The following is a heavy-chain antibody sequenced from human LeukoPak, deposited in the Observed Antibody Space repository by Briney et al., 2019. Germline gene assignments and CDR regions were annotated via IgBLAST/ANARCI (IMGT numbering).Heavy chain of an antibody. CDR2: IYYRGST. V-gene: IGHV4-59*01. CDR1: GGSISYYY. D-gene: IGHD2-2*01. J-gene: IGHJ3*01. CDR3: ARVSCSSTSCPRRDALDV. Sequence: PSETLSLTCTVSGGSISYYYWSWIRQPPGKGLEWIGYIYYRGSTNYNPSLKSRVTISADTSKNQFSLNLTSVTTADTAVYYCARVSCSSTSCPRRDALDVWGQGTMVTVSS.